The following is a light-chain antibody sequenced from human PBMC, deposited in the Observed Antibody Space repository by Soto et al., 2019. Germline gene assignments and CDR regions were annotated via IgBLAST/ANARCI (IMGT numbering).Light chain of an antibody. CDR3: LRYGDSPPAYT. CDR1: QSVSSRH. J-gene: IGKJ2*01. V-gene: IGKV3-20*01. Sequence: EIVLTQSPGTVSLSPGKRATLSCRASQSVSSRHLAWYRQKPGKAPSLLIFGASNRATGIPDRFSGSGSGTDFTLTISLLEPEDCAVYYSLRYGDSPPAYTFGQGTKLDIK. CDR2: GAS.